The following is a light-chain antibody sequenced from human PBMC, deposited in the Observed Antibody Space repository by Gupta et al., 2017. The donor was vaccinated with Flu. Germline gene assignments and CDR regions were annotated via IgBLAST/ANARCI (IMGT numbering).Light chain of an antibody. CDR3: RQRIPLPLT. J-gene: IGKJ3*01. Sequence: VTPEQPASISCKSSQSVLNSDGKTYLYWYLQKPGQPPQLLIYEGSNRGSGVPDRFSGSASGTDFTLKIRLVDAEHVGVYYCRQRIPLPLTFGHGTKVDI. CDR1: QSVLNSDGKTY. V-gene: IGKV2D-29*01. CDR2: EGS.